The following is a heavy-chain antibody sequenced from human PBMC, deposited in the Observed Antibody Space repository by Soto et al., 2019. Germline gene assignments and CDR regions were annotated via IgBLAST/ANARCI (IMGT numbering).Heavy chain of an antibody. CDR1: GFTFNTYT. J-gene: IGHJ6*02. CDR3: ASRHYGIDV. V-gene: IGHV3-48*01. CDR2: ISSSSSTI. Sequence: GGSLRLSCAASGFTFNTYTMNWVRQAPGKGLEWVSYISSSSSTIYYAGSVKGRFTISRDNAKNSLYLQMNSLRAEDTAVYYCASRHYGIDVWGQGTTVTVSS.